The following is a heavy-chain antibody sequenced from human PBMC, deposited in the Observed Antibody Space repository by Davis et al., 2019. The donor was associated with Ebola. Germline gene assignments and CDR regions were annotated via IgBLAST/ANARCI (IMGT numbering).Heavy chain of an antibody. D-gene: IGHD1-26*01. V-gene: IGHV3-30-3*01. CDR3: ARDHKAGGRPPWAFHI. J-gene: IGHJ3*02. CDR2: ISYDGNYG. Sequence: GESLKISCADSGFTFSSYGIHWVRQAPGKGLDWVAVISYDGNYGYYADSVRGRSTISRDNSKNTVYLQMNSLRTEDTAIYYCARDHKAGGRPPWAFHIWGQGTMVTVSS. CDR1: GFTFSSYG.